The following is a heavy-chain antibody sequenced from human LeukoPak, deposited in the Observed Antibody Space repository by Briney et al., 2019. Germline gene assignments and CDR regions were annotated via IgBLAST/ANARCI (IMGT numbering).Heavy chain of an antibody. D-gene: IGHD3-3*01. J-gene: IGHJ4*02. Sequence: PGGSLRLSCAASGFTFDDYAMHWVRQAPGKGLEWVSGISWNSGSIGYADSVKGRFTISRDNAKNSLYLQMNSLRAEDTAVYYCAKDRYDFWSGFKYYFDYWGQGTLVTVSS. CDR1: GFTFDDYA. V-gene: IGHV3-9*01. CDR2: ISWNSGSI. CDR3: AKDRYDFWSGFKYYFDY.